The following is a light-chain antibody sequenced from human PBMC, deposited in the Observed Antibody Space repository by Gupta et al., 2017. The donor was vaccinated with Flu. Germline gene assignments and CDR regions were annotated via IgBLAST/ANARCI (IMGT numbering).Light chain of an antibody. CDR3: VTWDSGLSAWA. CDR2: EDY. J-gene: IGLJ2*01. CDR1: IDNIRNNY. V-gene: IGLV1-51*01. Sequence: QVLLTQPPSVSAAPGQKVTISCPGDIDNIRNNYVSWYQQLPGKAPKLLIFEDYKRPSGILDRFSASKSGTSATLGITGLQTGDEADYYCVTWDSGLSAWAFGGGTKLTVL.